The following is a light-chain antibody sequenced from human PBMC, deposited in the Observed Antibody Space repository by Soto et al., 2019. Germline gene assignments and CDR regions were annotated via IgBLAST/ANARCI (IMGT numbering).Light chain of an antibody. Sequence: DIQMTQSPSSLSASVVDRVTITCLASQSISNYLNWYQQNPGKAPKLLIYAASSLQSGVPSRFSGRGSGTDFTLTISSLQPEDVATYFCQQSYRTPITFGQGTRLEIK. J-gene: IGKJ5*01. CDR1: QSISNY. CDR3: QQSYRTPIT. CDR2: AAS. V-gene: IGKV1-39*01.